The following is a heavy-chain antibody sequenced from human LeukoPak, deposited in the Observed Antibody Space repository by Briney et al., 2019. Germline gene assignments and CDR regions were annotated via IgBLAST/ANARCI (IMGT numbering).Heavy chain of an antibody. V-gene: IGHV3-30*18. CDR1: GFTFSRYG. CDR2: ISQDGKNK. J-gene: IGHJ4*02. D-gene: IGHD3-22*01. Sequence: GGSLRLSCAASGFTFSRYGIHWVRQAPGKGLEWVAVISQDGKNKYYADSVKGRFTISKDNSKSTLYLQMNSLRVEDTAVYYRAKAGGYDSSGYGDHWGQGTLVTVSS. CDR3: AKAGGYDSSGYGDH.